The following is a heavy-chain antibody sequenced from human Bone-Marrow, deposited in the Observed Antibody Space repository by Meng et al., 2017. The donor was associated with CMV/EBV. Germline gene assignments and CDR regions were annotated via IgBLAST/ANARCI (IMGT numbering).Heavy chain of an antibody. D-gene: IGHD6-13*01. CDR3: AKGATPRGIDGKLSLNWLDP. Sequence: ETLSLTCAASGFTFSSYAMSWVRQAPGKGLEWVSAISGSGGSTYYADSVKGRFTISRDNSKNTLYLQMNSLRAEDTAVYYCAKGATPRGIDGKLSLNWLDPWGQGTLVTVSS. V-gene: IGHV3-23*01. CDR1: GFTFSSYA. CDR2: ISGSGGST. J-gene: IGHJ5*02.